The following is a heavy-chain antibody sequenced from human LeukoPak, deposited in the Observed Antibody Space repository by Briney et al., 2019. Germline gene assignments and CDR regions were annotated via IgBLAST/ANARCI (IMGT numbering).Heavy chain of an antibody. D-gene: IGHD6-19*01. CDR1: GLIFSNYW. Sequence: GGSLRLSCAASGLIFSNYWMSWVRQAPGKGLEWVSAISGSGGSTYYADSVKGRFTISRDNSKNTLYLQMNSLRAEDTAVYYCAKPLGIAVAGPFDPWGQGTLVTVSS. CDR3: AKPLGIAVAGPFDP. CDR2: ISGSGGST. J-gene: IGHJ5*02. V-gene: IGHV3-23*01.